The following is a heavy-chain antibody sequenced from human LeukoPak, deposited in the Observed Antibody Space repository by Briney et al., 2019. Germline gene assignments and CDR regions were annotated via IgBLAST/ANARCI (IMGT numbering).Heavy chain of an antibody. CDR1: GGSISSSSYY. V-gene: IGHV4-61*05. Sequence: SETLSLTCTVSGGSISSSSYYWSWIRQPPGKGLEWIGYIYYRGSTNYNPSLKGRVTISVDTSKNQVSLKLTSVTAADTAIYYCARKSDYAPPWYGFDIWGQGTMVTVSS. J-gene: IGHJ3*02. D-gene: IGHD4-17*01. CDR2: IYYRGST. CDR3: ARKSDYAPPWYGFDI.